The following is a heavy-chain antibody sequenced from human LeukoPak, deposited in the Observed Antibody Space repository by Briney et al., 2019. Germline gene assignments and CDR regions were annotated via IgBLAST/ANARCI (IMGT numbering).Heavy chain of an antibody. CDR1: GGSFSGYY. J-gene: IGHJ5*02. CDR2: INHSGST. CDR3: ARRPYGCSGGSCYAGPGFDP. V-gene: IGHV4-34*01. D-gene: IGHD2-15*01. Sequence: SETLSLTCAVYGGSFSGYYWSWIRQPPGKGLEWIGGINHSGSTNYNPSLKSRVTISVDTSKNQFSLKLSSVTAADTAVYYCARRPYGCSGGSCYAGPGFDPWGQGTLVTVSS.